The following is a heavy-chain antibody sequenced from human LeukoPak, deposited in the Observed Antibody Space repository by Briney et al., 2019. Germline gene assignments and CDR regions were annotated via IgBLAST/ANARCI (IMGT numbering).Heavy chain of an antibody. D-gene: IGHD3-16*01. V-gene: IGHV4-59*01. Sequence: SETLSLTYTVSGGSISSYYWSWIRQPPGKGLEWIGYISYSGSTNYNPSLKSRVTISVDTSKYQFSLKLSSVTAADTAVYYCARGGTYALVWGQGTLVTVSS. CDR3: ARGGTYALV. CDR1: GGSISSYY. CDR2: ISYSGST. J-gene: IGHJ4*02.